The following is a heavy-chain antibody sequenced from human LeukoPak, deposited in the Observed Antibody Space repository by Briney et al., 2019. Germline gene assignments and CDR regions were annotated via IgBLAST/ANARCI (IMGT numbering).Heavy chain of an antibody. CDR3: ASREKETAAPDAFDI. CDR2: IKQDGSEK. V-gene: IGHV3-7*01. Sequence: PGGSLRLSCAASGFTFSSYWMSWVRQAPGKGLEWVANIKQDGSEKYYVDSVKGRFTISRDNAKNSLYLQMNSLRAEDTAVYYCASREKETAAPDAFDIWGQGTMVTVSS. J-gene: IGHJ3*02. D-gene: IGHD6-13*01. CDR1: GFTFSSYW.